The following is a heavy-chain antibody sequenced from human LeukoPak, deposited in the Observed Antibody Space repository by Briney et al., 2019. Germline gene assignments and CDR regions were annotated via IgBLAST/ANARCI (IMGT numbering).Heavy chain of an antibody. CDR1: GGSISSYY. CDR3: ARITASRGYWYFDL. V-gene: IGHV4-59*01. D-gene: IGHD6-25*01. Sequence: SETLSLTCAVSGGSISSYYWSWIRQPPGKGLEWIGYIYYSGSTNYNPSLKSRVTISVDTSKNQFSLKLSSVTAADTAVYYCARITASRGYWYFDLWGRGTLVTVSS. CDR2: IYYSGST. J-gene: IGHJ2*01.